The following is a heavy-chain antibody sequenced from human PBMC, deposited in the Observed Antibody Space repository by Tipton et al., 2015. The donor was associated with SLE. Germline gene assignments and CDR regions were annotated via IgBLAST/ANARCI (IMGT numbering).Heavy chain of an antibody. CDR3: SRDVDIVVGEMDV. Sequence: LRLSCAVYGGSFSAYYWSWIRQPPGKGLEWIGAISHSGSTYYNPSLKSRVTISVDTSKNQLSLNLSSVTAADTAVYYCSRDVDIVVGEMDVWGKGTTVTVSS. CDR2: ISHSGST. V-gene: IGHV4-34*01. J-gene: IGHJ6*04. D-gene: IGHD2-21*01. CDR1: GGSFSAYY.